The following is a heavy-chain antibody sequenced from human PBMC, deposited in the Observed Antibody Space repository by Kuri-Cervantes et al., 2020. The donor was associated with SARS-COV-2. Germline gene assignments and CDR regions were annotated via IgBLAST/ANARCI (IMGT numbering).Heavy chain of an antibody. V-gene: IGHV3-23*01. CDR2: ISGSGGST. Sequence: GESLKISCAASGFTFDDYAMSWVRQASGKGLEWVSAISGSGGSTYYADSVKGRFTISRDNSKNTLYLQMNSLRAEDTAVYYCAKDSVVGSGWFFDYWGQGTLVTVSS. CDR1: GFTFDDYA. J-gene: IGHJ4*02. CDR3: AKDSVVGSGWFFDY. D-gene: IGHD6-19*01.